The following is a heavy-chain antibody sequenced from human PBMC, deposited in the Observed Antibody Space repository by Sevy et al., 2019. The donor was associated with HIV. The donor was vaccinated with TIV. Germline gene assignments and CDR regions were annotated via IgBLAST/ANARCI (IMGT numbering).Heavy chain of an antibody. J-gene: IGHJ6*03. D-gene: IGHD5-12*01. CDR2: INPSGGST. CDR3: ARDGVATIGRIYYYYYMDV. CDR1: GYTFTSYY. V-gene: IGHV1-46*01. Sequence: ASVKVSCKASGYTFTSYYMHWMRQAPGQGLEWMGIINPSGGSTSYAQKFQGRVTMTRDTSTSTVYMELSSLRSEDTVVYYCARDGVATIGRIYYYYYMDVWGKGTTVTVSS.